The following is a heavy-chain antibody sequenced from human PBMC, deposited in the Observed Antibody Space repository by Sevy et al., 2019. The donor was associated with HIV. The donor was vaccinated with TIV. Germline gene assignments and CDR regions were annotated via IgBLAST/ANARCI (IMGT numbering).Heavy chain of an antibody. CDR1: GFTFDDYA. V-gene: IGHV3-9*01. D-gene: IGHD2-21*01. CDR3: AKLAWVSDLLDY. CDR2: ISWNCGSI. J-gene: IGHJ4*02. Sequence: GGSLRLSCAASGFTFDDYAMHWVRQAPGKGLEWVSGISWNCGSIGYADSVKGRFTISRDNAKNSLYLQMNSLGAEDTALYYCAKLAWVSDLLDYWGQGTLFTVSS.